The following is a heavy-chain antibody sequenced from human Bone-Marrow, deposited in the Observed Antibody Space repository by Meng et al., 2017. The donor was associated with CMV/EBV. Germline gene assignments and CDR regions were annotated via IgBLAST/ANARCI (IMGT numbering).Heavy chain of an antibody. J-gene: IGHJ4*02. D-gene: IGHD3-3*01. CDR2: ISSSSSTI. V-gene: IGHV3-48*04. Sequence: GGSLRLSCAASGFTFSSYSMNWVRQAPGKGLEWVSYISSSSSTIYYADSVKGRFTISRDNAKNSLYLQMNSLRAEDTAVYYCAREYYDFWSGYKTYFDYWGQGTLVTVSS. CDR1: GFTFSSYS. CDR3: AREYYDFWSGYKTYFDY.